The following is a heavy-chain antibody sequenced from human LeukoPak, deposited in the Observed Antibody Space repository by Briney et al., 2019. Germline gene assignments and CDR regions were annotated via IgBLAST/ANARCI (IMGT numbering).Heavy chain of an antibody. Sequence: GPSLRLSCATSRFTFRSYWMQWVRQAPGKGRVWVSRISSDGCSTIYADSVEGRYTTSRQNAYNTLHVPVNSLRGQETAEYHWARQWEQPGAYYMDVWGKGTTVTVSS. D-gene: IGHD1-26*01. CDR2: ISSDGCST. CDR3: ARQWEQPGAYYMDV. J-gene: IGHJ6*03. CDR1: RFTFRSYW. V-gene: IGHV3-74*01.